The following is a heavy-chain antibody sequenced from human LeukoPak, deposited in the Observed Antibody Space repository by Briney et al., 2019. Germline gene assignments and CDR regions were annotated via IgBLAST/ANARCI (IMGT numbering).Heavy chain of an antibody. V-gene: IGHV3-21*06. J-gene: IGHJ4*02. Sequence: GGSLRLSRAASGFTFSDYNMNWVRQAPGKGLEWVSVISSSSTYIYYADSVKGRFTISRDNAKNSLYLQMNSLRAEDTAVYYCARVSTAVSLAIDYWGQGTLVTVST. CDR2: ISSSSTYI. CDR1: GFTFSDYN. CDR3: ARVSTAVSLAIDY. D-gene: IGHD6-13*01.